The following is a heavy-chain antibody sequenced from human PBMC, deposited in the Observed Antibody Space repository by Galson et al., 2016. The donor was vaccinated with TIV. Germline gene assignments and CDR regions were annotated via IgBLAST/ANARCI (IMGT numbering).Heavy chain of an antibody. CDR1: GYTFNTHG. CDR3: ARDREVNSGFDPAY. D-gene: IGHD5-12*01. J-gene: IGHJ4*02. Sequence: SVKVSCKASGYTFNTHGLSWVRQAPGQGLEWMGWISAYNGDTFYAQRLQGRLTMTTDTSTNTAYMRLNSLTFDDTAIYYCARDREVNSGFDPAYWGQGTLVSSSS. V-gene: IGHV1-18*01. CDR2: ISAYNGDT.